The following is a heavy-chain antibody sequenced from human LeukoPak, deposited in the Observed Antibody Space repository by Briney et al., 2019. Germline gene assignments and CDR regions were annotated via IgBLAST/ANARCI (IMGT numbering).Heavy chain of an antibody. D-gene: IGHD1-1*01. V-gene: IGHV1-2*02. CDR3: ARDRSTTGTSLTDY. Sequence: ASVKVSCKVSGYTFTTYYIHWVRQAPGQGLEWMGWINPVSGGTDYAQQFQGRVTMTRDTSTTTVYMDLTRLTSDDTAVYYCARDRSTTGTSLTDYWGQGTVVTVSS. CDR1: GYTFTTYY. J-gene: IGHJ4*02. CDR2: INPVSGGT.